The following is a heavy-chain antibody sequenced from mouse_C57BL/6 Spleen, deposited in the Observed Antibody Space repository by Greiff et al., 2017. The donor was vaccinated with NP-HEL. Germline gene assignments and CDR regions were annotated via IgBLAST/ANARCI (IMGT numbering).Heavy chain of an antibody. J-gene: IGHJ2*01. V-gene: IGHV1-50*01. CDR1: GYTFTSYW. D-gene: IGHD1-1*01. Sequence: QVQLQQPGAELVKPGASVKLSCKASGYTFTSYWMQWVKQRPGQGLEWIGEIDPSDSYTNYNQKFKGKATLTVDTSSSTAYMQLSSLTSEDSAVYYCARSPITTVVYLDYWGQGTTLTVSS. CDR2: IDPSDSYT. CDR3: ARSPITTVVYLDY.